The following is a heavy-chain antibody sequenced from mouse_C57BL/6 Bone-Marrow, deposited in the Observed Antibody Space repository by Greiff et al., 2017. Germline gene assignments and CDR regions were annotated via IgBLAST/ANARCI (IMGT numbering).Heavy chain of an antibody. J-gene: IGHJ2*01. V-gene: IGHV1-66*01. CDR1: GYSFTSYY. CDR3: ARAVAPFDY. CDR2: IYPGSGNT. D-gene: IGHD1-1*01. Sequence: VMLVESGPELVKPGASVKISCKASGYSFTSYYIHWVKQRPGQGLEWIGWIYPGSGNTKYNEKFKGKATLTADTSSSTAYMQLSSLTSEDSAVYYCARAVAPFDYWGQGTTLTVSS.